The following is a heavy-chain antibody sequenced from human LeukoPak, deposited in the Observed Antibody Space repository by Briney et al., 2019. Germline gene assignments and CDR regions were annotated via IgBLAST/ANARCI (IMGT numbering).Heavy chain of an antibody. CDR3: ARGGTMIVVPDY. V-gene: IGHV1-24*01. J-gene: IGHJ4*02. D-gene: IGHD3-22*01. Sequence: ASVKVSCNVSGYTLTELSMHWVRQAPGIGLEWMGGFDPEDGETIYAQRFQGRVTMTEDTSTDTAYMELSSLRSEDTAVYYCARGGTMIVVPDYWGQGTLVTVSS. CDR2: FDPEDGET. CDR1: GYTLTELS.